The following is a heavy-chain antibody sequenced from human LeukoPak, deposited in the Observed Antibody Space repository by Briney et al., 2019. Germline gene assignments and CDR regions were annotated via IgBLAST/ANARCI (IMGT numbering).Heavy chain of an antibody. D-gene: IGHD3-22*01. Sequence: SGGSLRLSCAASGFTVSSNYMSWVRQAPGKGLEWVSVIYSGGSTYYADSVKGRFTISRDNSKNTLYLQMNSLRAEDTAVYYCAREVVSRPVYYYYGMDVWGQGTTVTVSS. J-gene: IGHJ6*02. CDR2: IYSGGST. V-gene: IGHV3-66*01. CDR1: GFTVSSNY. CDR3: AREVVSRPVYYYYGMDV.